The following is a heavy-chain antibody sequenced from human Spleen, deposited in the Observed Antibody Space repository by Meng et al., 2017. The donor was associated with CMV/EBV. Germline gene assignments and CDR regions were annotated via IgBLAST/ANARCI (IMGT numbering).Heavy chain of an antibody. CDR3: TRQISIAAAVDY. CDR2: IYPGDSDT. V-gene: IGHV5-51*01. D-gene: IGHD6-13*01. CDR1: GYSFTSYW. J-gene: IGHJ4*02. Sequence: GGSLRLSCKGSGYSFTSYWIGWVRQMPGKGLEWMGIIYPGDSDTRYSPPFQGQVTISADKSISTAYLQWSSLKASDTARYYCTRQISIAAAVDYWGQGTLVTVSS.